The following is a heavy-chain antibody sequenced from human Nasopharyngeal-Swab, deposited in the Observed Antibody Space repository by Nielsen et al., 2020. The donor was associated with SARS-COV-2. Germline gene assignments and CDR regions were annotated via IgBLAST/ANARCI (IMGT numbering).Heavy chain of an antibody. D-gene: IGHD3-3*01. CDR3: ARDQGDTTIFGVVISGYYYYYGMDV. J-gene: IGHJ6*02. CDR2: IKQDGSEK. CDR1: GFTFSSYW. Sequence: GESLKISCAASGFTFSSYWMSWVRQAPGKGLEWVANIKQDGSEKYYVDSVKGRFTISRDNAKNSLYLQMNSLRAEDTAVYYCARDQGDTTIFGVVISGYYYYYGMDVWGQGTTVTVSS. V-gene: IGHV3-7*01.